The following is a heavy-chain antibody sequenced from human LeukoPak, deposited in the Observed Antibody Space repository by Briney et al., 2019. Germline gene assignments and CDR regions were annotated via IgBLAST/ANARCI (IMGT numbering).Heavy chain of an antibody. CDR3: AKDRCSNGIGCYYYYMDV. J-gene: IGHJ6*03. CDR2: IQYDGSNE. Sequence: GGSLRLSCAASGFTFSSYGMHWVRQAPGKWLEWVAYIQYDGSNEQYADSVKGRLSISRDGSKNILYLQMNSLRAEDTAVYYCAKDRCSNGIGCYYYYMDVWGKGTTVTISS. CDR1: GFTFSSYG. V-gene: IGHV3-30*02. D-gene: IGHD2-8*01.